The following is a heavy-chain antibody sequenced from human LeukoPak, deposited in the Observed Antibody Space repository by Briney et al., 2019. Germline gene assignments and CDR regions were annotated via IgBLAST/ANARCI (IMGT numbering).Heavy chain of an antibody. CDR2: ISSSSSYI. CDR1: GFTFSSYS. CDR3: ARDLARVYDSSGYFGYFDY. J-gene: IGHJ4*02. D-gene: IGHD3-22*01. Sequence: GGSLRLSCAASGFTFSSYSMNWVRQAPGKGLEWVSSISSSSSYIYYADSVKGRFTISRDNAKNSLYLQMNSLRAEDTAVYYCARDLARVYDSSGYFGYFDYWGQGTLVTVSS. V-gene: IGHV3-21*01.